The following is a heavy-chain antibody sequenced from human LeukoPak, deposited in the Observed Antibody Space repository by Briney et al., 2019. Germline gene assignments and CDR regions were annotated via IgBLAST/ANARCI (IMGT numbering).Heavy chain of an antibody. Sequence: GGSLRLSCTASGFTFGDYAMSWVRRARGKGLEWVGFIRSKAYGGTTEYAASVNGRFTISRDDSKSIAYLQMNSLKTEDTAVYYCTRDRGSRYYFDYWGQGTLVTVSS. CDR3: TRDRGSRYYFDY. CDR2: IRSKAYGGTT. V-gene: IGHV3-49*04. CDR1: GFTFGDYA. J-gene: IGHJ4*02. D-gene: IGHD1-26*01.